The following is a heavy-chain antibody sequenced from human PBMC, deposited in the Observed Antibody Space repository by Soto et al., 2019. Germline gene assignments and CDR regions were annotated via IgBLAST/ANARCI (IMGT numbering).Heavy chain of an antibody. CDR2: IYPGDSDT. V-gene: IGHV5-51*01. CDR3: AASIFYYGMDV. Sequence: TGESLKISCKGSGYSFTSYWISWVRQMPGRGPEWMGIIYPGDSDTKYNPSFQGQVTISADKSITTTYLQWSSLKASDTAIYYCAASIFYYGMDVWGQGTTVTVSS. CDR1: GYSFTSYW. J-gene: IGHJ6*02.